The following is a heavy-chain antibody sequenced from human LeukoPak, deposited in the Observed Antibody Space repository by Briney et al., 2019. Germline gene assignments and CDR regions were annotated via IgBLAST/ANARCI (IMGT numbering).Heavy chain of an antibody. J-gene: IGHJ4*02. CDR1: GFTFSSYA. D-gene: IGHD5-12*01. CDR3: VSPTADYPFLYYFDS. V-gene: IGHV3-30-3*01. CDR2: ISYDGSNK. Sequence: GRSLRLSCAASGFTFSSYAMHWVRQAPGKGLEWVAVISYDGSNKYYADSVKGRFTISRDNSKNTLYLQMNSLRAEDTAVYYCVSPTADYPFLYYFDSWGQGTLVTVSS.